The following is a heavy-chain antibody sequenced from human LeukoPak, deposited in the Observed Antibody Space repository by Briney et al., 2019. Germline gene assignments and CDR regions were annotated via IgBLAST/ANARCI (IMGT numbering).Heavy chain of an antibody. CDR2: IYYSGST. Sequence: PSETLSLTCTVSGGSISSYYWSWIRQPPGKGLEWIGYIYYSGSTNYNPSLKSRVTISVDTSKNQFSLKLSSVTAADTAVYYCARVGWGDYLDYWGQGTLVTVSS. D-gene: IGHD1-26*01. CDR1: GGSISSYY. V-gene: IGHV4-59*01. CDR3: ARVGWGDYLDY. J-gene: IGHJ4*02.